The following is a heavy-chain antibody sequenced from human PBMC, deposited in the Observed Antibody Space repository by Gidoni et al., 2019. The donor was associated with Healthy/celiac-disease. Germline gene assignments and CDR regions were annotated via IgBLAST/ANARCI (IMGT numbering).Heavy chain of an antibody. Sequence: EVQLLEAGGGLVQPGGSLRLSCAASGCNFSSYAMSWVRLAQGRGMEWFSAISGIVVSTSYADSVKGRFTISRDNSKNTLYLQMNSLRAEDTAVYYCAKVEWELLNFDYWGQGTLVTVSS. CDR1: GCNFSSYA. V-gene: IGHV3-23*01. CDR3: AKVEWELLNFDY. J-gene: IGHJ4*02. CDR2: ISGIVVST. D-gene: IGHD1-26*01.